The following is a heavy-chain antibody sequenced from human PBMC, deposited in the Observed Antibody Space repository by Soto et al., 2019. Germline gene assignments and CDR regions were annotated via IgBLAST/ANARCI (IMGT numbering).Heavy chain of an antibody. V-gene: IGHV3-48*02. CDR3: AREGYYSGFDY. CDR2: ISDGGHV. J-gene: IGHJ4*02. Sequence: GGSLRLSCATSVFPFSRYSMDRVRQAPGKGLEWVSYISDGGHVSHADSVKGRFTISRDNAKNSLYLQMDSLRDEDTALYYCAREGYYSGFDYWGQGTLVTVS. D-gene: IGHD1-26*01. CDR1: VFPFSRYS.